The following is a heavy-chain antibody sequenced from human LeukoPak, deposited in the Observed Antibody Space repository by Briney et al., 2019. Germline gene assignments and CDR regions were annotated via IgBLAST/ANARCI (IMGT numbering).Heavy chain of an antibody. CDR2: INHSGST. J-gene: IGHJ4*02. D-gene: IGHD2-2*01. CDR1: GGSFSGYY. V-gene: IGHV4-34*01. Sequence: SETLSLTCAVYGGSFSGYYWSWIRQPPGKGLEWIGEINHSGSTNYNPSLTSRVTISVDTSKNHFSLKLSSVTAADTAVYYCARAPLLYCSSTSCPPADYWGQGTLVTVSS. CDR3: ARAPLLYCSSTSCPPADY.